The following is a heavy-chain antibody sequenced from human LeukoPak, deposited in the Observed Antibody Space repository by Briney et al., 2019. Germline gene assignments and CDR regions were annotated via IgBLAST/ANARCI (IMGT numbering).Heavy chain of an antibody. D-gene: IGHD2-2*01. CDR1: GVYISNWIYY. Sequence: SETLSLTCTVSGVYISNWIYYWGWIRQSPGKGLDWIGSIYSNGLIYYNPSLKSRVTISVDTSKSQVSLKVTSMTAADTAAYYCARAIYQEDYFDFWGQGSLVTVSS. V-gene: IGHV4-39*01. CDR3: ARAIYQEDYFDF. CDR2: IYSNGLI. J-gene: IGHJ4*02.